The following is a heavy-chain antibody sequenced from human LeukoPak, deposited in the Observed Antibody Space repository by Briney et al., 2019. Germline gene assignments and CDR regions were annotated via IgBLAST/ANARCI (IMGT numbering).Heavy chain of an antibody. CDR3: ARVGRGLWYQLLFDY. V-gene: IGHV1-2*02. J-gene: IGHJ4*02. Sequence: ASVTVSFKASGYTFTRYYMHWVRQAPGQGLEWMGWINPNSGGTNYAQKFQGRVTMTRDTSISTAYMELSRPRSDDTAVYYCARVGRGLWYQLLFDYWGQGTLVTVSS. D-gene: IGHD2-2*01. CDR1: GYTFTRYY. CDR2: INPNSGGT.